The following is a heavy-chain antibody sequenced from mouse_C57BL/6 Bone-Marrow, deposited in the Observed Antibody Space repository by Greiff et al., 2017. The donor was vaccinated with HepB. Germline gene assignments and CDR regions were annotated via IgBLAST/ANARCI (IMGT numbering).Heavy chain of an antibody. CDR2: IRNKANNHAT. D-gene: IGHD1-1*01. J-gene: IGHJ2*01. CDR3: TREEYYGSRTFDY. V-gene: IGHV6-6*01. CDR1: GFTFSDAW. Sequence: EVKLVESGGGLVQPGGSMKLSCAASGFTFSDAWMDWVRQSPEKGLEWVAEIRNKANNHATYYAESVKGRFTISRDDSKSSVYLQMNSLRAEDTGIYYCTREEYYGSRTFDYWGQGTTLTVSS.